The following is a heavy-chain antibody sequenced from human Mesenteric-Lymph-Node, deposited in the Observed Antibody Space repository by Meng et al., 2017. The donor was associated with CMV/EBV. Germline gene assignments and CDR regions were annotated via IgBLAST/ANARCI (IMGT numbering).Heavy chain of an antibody. V-gene: IGHV1-18*04. CDR2: ISGYNGNT. CDR3: ARSPIVLAGNWWFDP. D-gene: IGHD6-19*01. J-gene: IGHJ5*02. Sequence: SGYTFTSYGFSWVRQAPGQGLEWMGWISGYNGNTRYPQKLQGRVTMTTDTSTSTAYMELRSLRSDDTAVYYCARSPIVLAGNWWFDPWGQGTLVTVSS. CDR1: GYTFTSYG.